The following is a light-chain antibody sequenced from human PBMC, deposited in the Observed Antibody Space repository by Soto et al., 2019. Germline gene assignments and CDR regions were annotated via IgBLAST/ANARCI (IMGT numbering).Light chain of an antibody. J-gene: IGKJ3*01. V-gene: IGKV2-28*01. CDR2: LGS. Sequence: DIVMTQSPLSLPVTPGEPASISCRSSQSLLHSNGYNYLDWYLQKPGQSPQLLIYLGSNRASGVPDRFSGSGSGTDFTLKISRMEAEDVGVYYCMQALQTPFTFGLGTKVDIK. CDR3: MQALQTPFT. CDR1: QSLLHSNGYNY.